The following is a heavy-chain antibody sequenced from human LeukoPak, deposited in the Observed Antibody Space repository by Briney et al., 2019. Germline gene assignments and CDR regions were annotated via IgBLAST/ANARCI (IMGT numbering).Heavy chain of an antibody. J-gene: IGHJ5*02. CDR2: INAGNGNT. CDR3: AREPLWFGTQRVWFDP. CDR1: GYTFTSYA. D-gene: IGHD3-10*01. Sequence: EASVKVSCKASGYTFTSYAMHWVRQAPGQRLEWMGWINAGNGNTKYSQKFQGRVTITRDTSASTAYMELSSLRSEDTAVYYCAREPLWFGTQRVWFDPWGQGTLVTVSS. V-gene: IGHV1-3*01.